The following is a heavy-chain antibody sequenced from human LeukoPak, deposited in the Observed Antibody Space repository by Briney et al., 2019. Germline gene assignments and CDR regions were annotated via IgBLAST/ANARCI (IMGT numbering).Heavy chain of an antibody. D-gene: IGHD2-21*02. V-gene: IGHV3-23*01. CDR2: ISGSGGTT. Sequence: GSLRLSCAACGFTFSRYAMSWVRQAPGKGLEWVSAISGSGGTTYYADSVKGRFTVSRDNSKSTLYLQMNSLRAEDTAVYYCAKEDCGVDCSTFDYWGQGTLVTVSS. CDR3: AKEDCGVDCSTFDY. J-gene: IGHJ4*02. CDR1: GFTFSRYA.